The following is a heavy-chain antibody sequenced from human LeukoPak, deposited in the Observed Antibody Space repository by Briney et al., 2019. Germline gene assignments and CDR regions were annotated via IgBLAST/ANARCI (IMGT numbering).Heavy chain of an antibody. J-gene: IGHJ4*01. CDR3: ARDLVDSSGWDLGKNY. CDR2: ISYDGSNK. D-gene: IGHD6-19*01. Sequence: GGSLRLSCAASGFTFSSYGMHWVRQAPGKGLEWVAVISYDGSNKYYADSVKGRFTISRDNSKNTLYLQMNSLRSDDTAVYYCARDLVDSSGWDLGKNYWGQGTLVTVSS. V-gene: IGHV3-30*03. CDR1: GFTFSSYG.